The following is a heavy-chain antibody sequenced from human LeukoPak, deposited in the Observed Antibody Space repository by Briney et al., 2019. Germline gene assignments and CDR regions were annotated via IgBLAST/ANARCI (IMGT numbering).Heavy chain of an antibody. CDR2: IYYSGST. V-gene: IGHV4-39*01. Sequence: SETLTLTCTVSGGSISSSSYYWGWIRLPPGKGLEWIGSIYYSGSTNYNPSLKSRVTISVDTSKNQFSLKLSSVTAADTAVYYCARRRGGYYFDYWGQGTLVTVSS. CDR1: GGSISSSSYY. D-gene: IGHD2-15*01. J-gene: IGHJ4*02. CDR3: ARRRGGYYFDY.